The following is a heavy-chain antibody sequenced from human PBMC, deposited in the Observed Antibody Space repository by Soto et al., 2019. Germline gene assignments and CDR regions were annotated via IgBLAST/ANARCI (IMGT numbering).Heavy chain of an antibody. CDR1: GFTFSSYS. V-gene: IGHV3-21*01. CDR3: ARSLVVAAAPYYYYGMDV. J-gene: IGHJ6*02. CDR2: ISSSSSYI. Sequence: PGGSLRLSCAASGFTFSSYSMNWVRQAPGKGLEWVSSISSSSSYIYYADSVKGRFTISRDNAKNSLYLQMNSLRAEDTAVYYCARSLVVAAAPYYYYGMDVWGQGTTVTVSS. D-gene: IGHD2-2*01.